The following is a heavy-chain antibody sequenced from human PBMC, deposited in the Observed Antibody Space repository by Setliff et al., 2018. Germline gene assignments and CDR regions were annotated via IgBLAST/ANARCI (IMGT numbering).Heavy chain of an antibody. CDR1: GFTFRDYT. CDR3: VKDRVNDGVWDFDS. CDR2: VIQVGNG. Sequence: GGSLRLSCAASGFTFRDYTMARVRQAPGKGLEWVAGVIQVGNGYYADSMKGRSVISRDNSRNSCFLQLNNLRPEDTATYYCVKDRVNDGVWDFDSWGQGIVVT. V-gene: IGHV3-23*01. D-gene: IGHD4-17*01. J-gene: IGHJ4*02.